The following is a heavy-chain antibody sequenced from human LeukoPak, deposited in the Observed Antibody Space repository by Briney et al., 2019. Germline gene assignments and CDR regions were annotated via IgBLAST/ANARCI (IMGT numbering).Heavy chain of an antibody. CDR1: GGSISGYY. D-gene: IGHD4-11*01. Sequence: SETLSLTCAVSGGSISGYYWSWIRQPPGKGLEWIGYIYYSGSTNYNPSLKSRITISVDTPKNQFSLNLSSVTAADTAVYYCARLRGNYFPDYWGQGTLVTVSS. CDR3: ARLRGNYFPDY. CDR2: IYYSGST. J-gene: IGHJ4*02. V-gene: IGHV4-59*01.